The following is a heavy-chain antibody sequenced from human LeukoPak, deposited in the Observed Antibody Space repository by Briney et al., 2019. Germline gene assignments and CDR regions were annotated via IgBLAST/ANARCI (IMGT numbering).Heavy chain of an antibody. V-gene: IGHV1-18*01. D-gene: IGHD2-2*01. CDR3: ASTVGGYCSSTSCYGPNWFDP. CDR1: GYTFTSYG. J-gene: IGHJ5*02. CDR2: ISAYNGNT. Sequence: ASVKVSCKASGYTFTSYGISWARQAPGQGLEWMGWISAYNGNTNYAQKLQGRVTMTTDTSTSTAYMELRSLRSDDTAVYYCASTVGGYCSSTSCYGPNWFDPWGQGTLVTVSS.